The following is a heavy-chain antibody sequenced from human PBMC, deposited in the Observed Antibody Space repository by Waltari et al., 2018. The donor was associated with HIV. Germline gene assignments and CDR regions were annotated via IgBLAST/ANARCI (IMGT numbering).Heavy chain of an antibody. CDR1: GFTFDDYA. CDR3: AKAYDSSGFQYYFDY. V-gene: IGHV3-9*01. CDR2: INWNSDNI. Sequence: EVQLVESGGDLVQPDRSLRLSCAASGFTFDDYAMHWVRQAPWKGLEWVSGINWNSDNIGYADSVKGRFTISRDHAKNSLYLQMNSLRPEDTALYYCAKAYDSSGFQYYFDYWGQGTLVTVSS. J-gene: IGHJ4*02. D-gene: IGHD3-22*01.